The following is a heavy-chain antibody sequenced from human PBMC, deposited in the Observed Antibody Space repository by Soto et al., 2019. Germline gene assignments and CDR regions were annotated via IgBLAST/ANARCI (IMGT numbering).Heavy chain of an antibody. CDR2: ISAYNGNT. V-gene: IGHV1-18*04. Sequence: QVQLVQSGAEVKKPGASVKVSCKASGYTFTSYGISWVRQAPGQGLEWMGWISAYNGNTNYAQKLQGRVTMTTDTSTSTDYMELRILRSDDTAVYYCARRSSGWYYYYYGMDVWGQGTTVTVSS. CDR3: ARRSSGWYYYYYGMDV. D-gene: IGHD6-19*01. CDR1: GYTFTSYG. J-gene: IGHJ6*02.